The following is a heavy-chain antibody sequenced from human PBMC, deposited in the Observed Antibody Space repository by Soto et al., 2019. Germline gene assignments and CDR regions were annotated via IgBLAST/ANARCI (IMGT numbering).Heavy chain of an antibody. J-gene: IGHJ5*02. CDR1: GVTFSDSA. V-gene: IGHV3-23*01. CDR2: ISASGYST. Sequence: PVGSLRLSCAASGVTFSDSAMGWVRQAPGKGLEWVSSISASGYSTYYADSVKGRFTISRDTSKNTLYLQTNSLRAEDTAMYYCAKMGRDAYKPIDPWAQGSLVTVSS. D-gene: IGHD3-16*01. CDR3: AKMGRDAYKPIDP.